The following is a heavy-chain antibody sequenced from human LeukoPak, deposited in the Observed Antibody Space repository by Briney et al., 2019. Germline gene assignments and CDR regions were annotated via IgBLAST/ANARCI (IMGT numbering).Heavy chain of an antibody. V-gene: IGHV3-64D*09. Sequence: GGSLRLSCSASGFPFISYAMHWVRQAPGKGLEYVSAISDSGGSTYYADSVKGRFTISRDSSKNTLYLQMSSLRAEDTAVYFCVRGYSFGPYGMDVWGQGTTVTVSS. J-gene: IGHJ6*02. CDR1: GFPFISYA. CDR3: VRGYSFGPYGMDV. CDR2: ISDSGGST. D-gene: IGHD2-15*01.